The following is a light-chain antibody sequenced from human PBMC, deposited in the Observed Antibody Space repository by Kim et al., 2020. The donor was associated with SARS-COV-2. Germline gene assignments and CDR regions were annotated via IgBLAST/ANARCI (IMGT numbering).Light chain of an antibody. CDR1: QSVISY. V-gene: IGKV3-11*01. CDR2: DAS. J-gene: IGKJ5*01. Sequence: LSPGERATPSCRASQSVISYLAWYQHKPGQTPRLLIYDASNRATGIPARFSGSGSGTDFTLTISSLESEDFAVYYCQQRSNWPITFGQGTRLEIK. CDR3: QQRSNWPIT.